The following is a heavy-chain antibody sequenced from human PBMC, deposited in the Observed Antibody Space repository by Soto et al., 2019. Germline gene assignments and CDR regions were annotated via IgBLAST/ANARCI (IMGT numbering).Heavy chain of an antibody. J-gene: IGHJ6*02. CDR2: INPEETTI. D-gene: IGHD3-9*01. Sequence: GGSLRLSCTAPAVTLRNYWMHWARQAPGKGLVWVSRINPEETTISYADSVRGRFTISRDNAKNSLYLQMNSLRGEDTAIYYCAKFALRYPGDGMDVWGQGTTVTVSS. CDR1: AVTLRNYW. CDR3: AKFALRYPGDGMDV. V-gene: IGHV3-74*01.